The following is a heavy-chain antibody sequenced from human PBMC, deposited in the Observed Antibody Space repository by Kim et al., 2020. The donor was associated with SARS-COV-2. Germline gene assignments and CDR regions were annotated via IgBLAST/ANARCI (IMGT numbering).Heavy chain of an antibody. V-gene: IGHV3-72*01. Sequence: AASGRSRFSISRDDSTNSLYLKMNSLKTEDTAVYYCASPRYCSGGSCYSSWGQGTLVTVSS. CDR3: ASPRYCSGGSCYSS. J-gene: IGHJ5*02. D-gene: IGHD2-15*01.